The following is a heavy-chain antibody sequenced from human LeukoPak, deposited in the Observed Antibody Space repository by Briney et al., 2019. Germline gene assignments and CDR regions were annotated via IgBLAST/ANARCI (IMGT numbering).Heavy chain of an antibody. J-gene: IGHJ6*02. D-gene: IGHD1-1*01. CDR2: IYPGDSDT. CDR3: ARLRRPLGYGMDV. Sequence: GESLKISCKGSGYSFTSYWIGWVRQMPGKGLEWLGIIYPGDSDTRYSPSFQGQVTISADKSISTAYLQWSSLKASDTAMYYCARLRRPLGYGMDVWGQGTTVTVSS. CDR1: GYSFTSYW. V-gene: IGHV5-51*01.